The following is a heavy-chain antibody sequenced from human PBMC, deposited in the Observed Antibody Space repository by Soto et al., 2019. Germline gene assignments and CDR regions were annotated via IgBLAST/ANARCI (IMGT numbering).Heavy chain of an antibody. V-gene: IGHV1-69*02. CDR1: GGTFSSYT. CDR2: IIPILGIA. D-gene: IGHD1-7*01. J-gene: IGHJ5*02. CDR3: AGEALEVITGTTSWFDP. Sequence: GASVKVSCKASGGTFSSYTISWVRQAPGQGLEWMGRIIPILGIANYAQKFQGRVTITADKSTSTAYMELSSLRSEDTAVYYCAGEALEVITGTTSWFDPWGQGTLVTVSS.